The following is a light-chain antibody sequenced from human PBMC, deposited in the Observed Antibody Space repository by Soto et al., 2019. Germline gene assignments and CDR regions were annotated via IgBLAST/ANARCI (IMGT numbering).Light chain of an antibody. V-gene: IGLV2-23*01. Sequence: QAVGTQPASVSGSPGQAITISCTGISSDVGSYNHVSWYQQHPGKAPKLMIYEGSERPSGVSNRFSGSKSGNTASLTISGLQAEDEADYYCCSYARPTFYAFATGTKVTVL. CDR3: CSYARPTFYA. J-gene: IGLJ1*01. CDR1: SSDVGSYNH. CDR2: EGS.